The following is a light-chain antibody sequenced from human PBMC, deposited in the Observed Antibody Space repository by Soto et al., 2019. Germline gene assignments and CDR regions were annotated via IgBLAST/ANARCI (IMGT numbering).Light chain of an antibody. V-gene: IGKV3-20*01. CDR3: QQYGRSAYT. CDR2: GSS. Sequence: EIVLTQSTGTLSLSPGERATLTCRASQIVSSSYLAWYQQRPGQAPRLLIYGSSSSATGIPDRFSCSGCGTDFTLTISRQEPEDFAVYYCQQYGRSAYTFGQGTKLEMK. J-gene: IGKJ2*01. CDR1: QIVSSSY.